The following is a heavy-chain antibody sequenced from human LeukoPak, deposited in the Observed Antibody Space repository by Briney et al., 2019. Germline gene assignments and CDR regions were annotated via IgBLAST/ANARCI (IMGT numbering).Heavy chain of an antibody. CDR1: GGSISSYY. CDR3: ARVYCSGGSCYSAFDY. J-gene: IGHJ4*02. V-gene: IGHV4-59*08. CDR2: IYYSGST. D-gene: IGHD2-15*01. Sequence: SETLSLTCTASGGSISSYYWTWIRQPPGKGLEWIGYIYYSGSTKYNPSPKSRVTISVDTSKNQFSLNLSSVTDADTAVYDCARVYCSGGSCYSAFDYWGQGTLVTVSS.